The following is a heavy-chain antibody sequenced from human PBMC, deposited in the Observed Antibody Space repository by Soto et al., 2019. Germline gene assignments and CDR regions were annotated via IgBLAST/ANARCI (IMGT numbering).Heavy chain of an antibody. J-gene: IGHJ6*02. CDR3: ARDTIAAAGTHYYGMDV. CDR1: GGSISSGGYY. V-gene: IGHV4-31*03. D-gene: IGHD6-13*01. CDR2: IYYSGST. Sequence: SETLSLTCTVSGGSISSGGYYWSWIRQHPGKGLEWIGYIYYSGSTYYNPSLKSRVTISVDTSKNQFSLKLSSVTAADTAVYYCARDTIAAAGTHYYGMDVWGQGTTVTVS.